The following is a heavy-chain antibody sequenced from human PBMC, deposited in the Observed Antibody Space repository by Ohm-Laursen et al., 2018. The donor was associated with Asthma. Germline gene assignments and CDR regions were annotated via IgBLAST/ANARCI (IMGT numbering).Heavy chain of an antibody. D-gene: IGHD3-3*01. CDR3: ARDVMEWYLPAFDF. Sequence: SLRLSCTASGFTFRSYAMHWVRQAPGRGLEWVAVGGSYYDGGLKYYADSVNGRFTVSRDDSKNTLYLQMNSLRPDDTAVYYCARDVMEWYLPAFDFWGQGTLVTVS. V-gene: IGHV3-30-3*01. J-gene: IGHJ4*02. CDR2: GGSYYDGGLK. CDR1: GFTFRSYA.